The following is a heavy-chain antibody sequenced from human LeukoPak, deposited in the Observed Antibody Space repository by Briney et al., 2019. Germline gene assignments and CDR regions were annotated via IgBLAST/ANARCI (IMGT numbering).Heavy chain of an antibody. D-gene: IGHD2-15*01. CDR2: MNPNSGNT. Sequence: ASVKVSCTASGYTFTRYDINWVRQATGQGLEWMGWMNPNSGNTGYAQKFQGRVTMTRNTSISTAYMELSSLRSEDTAVYYCARGLYCSGGSCYRYWFDPWGQGTLVTVSS. CDR3: ARGLYCSGGSCYRYWFDP. V-gene: IGHV1-8*01. CDR1: GYTFTRYD. J-gene: IGHJ5*02.